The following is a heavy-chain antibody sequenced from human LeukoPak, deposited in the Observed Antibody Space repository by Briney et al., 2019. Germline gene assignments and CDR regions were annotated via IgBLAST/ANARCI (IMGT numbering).Heavy chain of an antibody. CDR2: ISSSSSYI. D-gene: IGHD3-9*01. Sequence: GGSLRLSCAASGFTFSSYSMNWVRQAPGKGLEWVSSISSSSSYIYYADSVKGRFTISRDNAKNSLYLQMNSLRAEDTAVYYCARGLDWFLYAFDIWGQGTMVTVSS. J-gene: IGHJ3*02. CDR3: ARGLDWFLYAFDI. CDR1: GFTFSSYS. V-gene: IGHV3-21*01.